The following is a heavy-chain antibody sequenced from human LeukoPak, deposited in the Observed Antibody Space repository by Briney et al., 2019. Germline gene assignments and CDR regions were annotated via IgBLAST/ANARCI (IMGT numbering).Heavy chain of an antibody. D-gene: IGHD1-26*01. J-gene: IGHJ5*02. V-gene: IGHV4-59*08. CDR3: ARHGPYLGRLGWFDP. Sequence: SETLSLTCTVSSGSISIYYWSWIRQPPGKGLEWIGYIYYTGSTNYNPSLKSRVTISVDTSKNQFSLNLSSVTAADTAVYYCARHGPYLGRLGWFDPWGQGTLVTVSP. CDR1: SGSISIYY. CDR2: IYYTGST.